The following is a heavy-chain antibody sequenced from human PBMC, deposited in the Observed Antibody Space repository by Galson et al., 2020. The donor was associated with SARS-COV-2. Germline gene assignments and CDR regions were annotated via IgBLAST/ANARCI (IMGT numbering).Heavy chain of an antibody. CDR1: GYTINKYI. CDR2: INAGHGTT. V-gene: IGHV1-3*01. Sequence: VSCRACGYTINKYILQWVRQAPGQRLEWMGWINAGHGTTKYSQNFQGRVTITRYTSTSTAYMELSSLRSEDMGVYYCARAISAASTCDPWGQGTLGTVSS. J-gene: IGHJ5*02. D-gene: IGHD2-21*01. CDR3: ARAISAASTCDP.